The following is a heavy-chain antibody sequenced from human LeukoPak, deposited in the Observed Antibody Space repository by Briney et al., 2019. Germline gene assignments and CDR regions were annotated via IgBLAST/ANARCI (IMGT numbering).Heavy chain of an antibody. Sequence: SETLSLTCTVSGGSISSYYWSWIRQPPGKGLEWIGYIYYSGSTNYNPSLKSRVTISVDTSKNQFSLKLSSVTAEDTAVYYCARDQVVDTATGRGLYYYYMDVWGKGTTVTVSS. CDR3: ARDQVVDTATGRGLYYYYMDV. D-gene: IGHD5-18*01. CDR1: GGSISSYY. CDR2: IYYSGST. J-gene: IGHJ6*03. V-gene: IGHV4-59*01.